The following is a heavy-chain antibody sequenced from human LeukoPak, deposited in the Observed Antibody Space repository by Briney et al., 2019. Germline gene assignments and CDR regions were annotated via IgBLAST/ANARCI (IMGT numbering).Heavy chain of an antibody. J-gene: IGHJ4*02. CDR2: INHSGST. D-gene: IGHD3-22*01. Sequence: KTSETLSLTCAVYGGSFSGYYWSWIRQPPGKGLEWIGEINHSGSTNCNPSLKSRVTISVDTSKNQLSLKLSSVTAADTAVYYCARRRYYDSSGYSSPTRFDYWGQGTLVTVSS. CDR1: GGSFSGYY. V-gene: IGHV4-34*01. CDR3: ARRRYYDSSGYSSPTRFDY.